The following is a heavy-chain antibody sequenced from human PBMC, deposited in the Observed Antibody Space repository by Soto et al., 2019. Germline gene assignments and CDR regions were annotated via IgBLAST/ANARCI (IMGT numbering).Heavy chain of an antibody. Sequence: SETLSLTCTVSGGSISSGDYYWRWIRPPPGKGLEWIGYIYYSGSTYYNPSLKSRVTISVDTSKNQFSLKLSSVTAADTAVYYCARSPSSPYSYGYYDYWGQGTLVTVSS. CDR3: ARSPSSPYSYGYYDY. CDR1: GGSISSGDYY. V-gene: IGHV4-30-4*01. J-gene: IGHJ4*02. D-gene: IGHD5-18*01. CDR2: IYYSGST.